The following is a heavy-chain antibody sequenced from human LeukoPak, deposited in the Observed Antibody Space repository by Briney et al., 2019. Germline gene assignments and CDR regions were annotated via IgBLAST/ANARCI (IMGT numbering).Heavy chain of an antibody. J-gene: IGHJ4*02. CDR2: VWDGGTNT. Sequence: PGGSLRLSCAASGSPFSNYAMHCVRQAPGKGLEWVAAVWDGGTNTHYADSVKGRVTISRDNSKNTVYLQMNSLRAEDTAVYYCTRAPRGAAGPFDFWGQGTLVTVSS. CDR3: TRAPRGAAGPFDF. V-gene: IGHV3-33*01. D-gene: IGHD6-13*01. CDR1: GSPFSNYA.